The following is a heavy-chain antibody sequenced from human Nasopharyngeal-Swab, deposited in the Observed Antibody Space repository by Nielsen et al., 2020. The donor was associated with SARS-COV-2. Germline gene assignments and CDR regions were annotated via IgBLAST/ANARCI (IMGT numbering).Heavy chain of an antibody. CDR2: ISSSGSTI. V-gene: IGHV3-11*04. Sequence: LSLTCAASGFTFSDYYMSWTRQAPGKGLEWVSYISSSGSTIYYADSVKGRFTISRDNAKNSLYLQMNSLRAEDTAVYYCARATAYGRDYSNYLYYYGMDVWGQGTTVTVSS. J-gene: IGHJ6*02. D-gene: IGHD4-11*01. CDR3: ARATAYGRDYSNYLYYYGMDV. CDR1: GFTFSDYY.